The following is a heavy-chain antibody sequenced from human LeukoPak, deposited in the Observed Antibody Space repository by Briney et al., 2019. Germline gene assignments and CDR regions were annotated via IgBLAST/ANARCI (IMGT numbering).Heavy chain of an antibody. J-gene: IGHJ4*02. CDR2: ISSSNNYI. D-gene: IGHD3-10*01. Sequence: PGGSLRLSCAASGFTFSTYNMNWVRQAPGKGLEWVSSISSSNNYIYYADSVKGRFTISRDNAKNSVSLHMSSLRADDTAVYYCARDVSYGTRDYWGQGTLVTVSS. CDR3: ARDVSYGTRDY. CDR1: GFTFSTYN. V-gene: IGHV3-21*01.